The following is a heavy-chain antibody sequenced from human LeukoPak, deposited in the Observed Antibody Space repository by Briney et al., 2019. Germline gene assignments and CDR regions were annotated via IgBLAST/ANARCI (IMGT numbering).Heavy chain of an antibody. CDR2: VGSGGGGRT. J-gene: IGHJ4*02. CDR3: ARMIFNSGSHYTHSSSWYWGFDY. V-gene: IGHV3-23*01. Sequence: GGSLRLSCAASGFAFSSYAMTWVRQAPGKGLEWVSGVGSGGGGRTYYADSVKGRFTISRDNSKNTLYLQMNSLRAEDTAVYYRARMIFNSGSHYTHSSSWYWGFDYWGQGTLVTVSS. CDR1: GFAFSSYA. D-gene: IGHD6-13*01.